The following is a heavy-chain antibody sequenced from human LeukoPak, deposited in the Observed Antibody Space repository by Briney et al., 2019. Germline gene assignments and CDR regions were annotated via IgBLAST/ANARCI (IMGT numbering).Heavy chain of an antibody. CDR1: GCSISSSGFY. CDR3: ATHARTVNWFDS. Sequence: SETLSLTCTVSGCSISSSGFYWGRMRQPPGKGLEWIGSIYYSGSNYYHPSLKSRVTISVDTSKNQFSLRVSSVTAADTAVYYCATHARTVNWFDSWGQGTLVTVSS. CDR2: IYYSGSN. V-gene: IGHV4-39*07. J-gene: IGHJ5*01. D-gene: IGHD1-14*01.